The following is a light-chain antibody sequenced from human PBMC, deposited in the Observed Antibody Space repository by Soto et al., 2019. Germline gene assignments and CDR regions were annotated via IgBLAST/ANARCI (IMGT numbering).Light chain of an antibody. CDR1: QSVGSS. V-gene: IGKV3-11*01. CDR2: AAS. CDR3: HQYDSWT. Sequence: EIVLTQSPATLSLSPGERATLSCRASQSVGSSLAWYQQKLGQAPRLLIYAASDRATGIPGRFSGSGSGTDFTLIISSLEPEDFAVYYCHQYDSWTFGQGTKVDIK. J-gene: IGKJ1*01.